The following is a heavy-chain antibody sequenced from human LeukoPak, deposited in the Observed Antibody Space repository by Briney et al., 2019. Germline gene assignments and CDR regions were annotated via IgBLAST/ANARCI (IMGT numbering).Heavy chain of an antibody. CDR1: GGSISSGGYS. J-gene: IGHJ3*02. D-gene: IGHD4-17*01. Sequence: PSQTLSLTCAVSGGSISSGGYSWSWIRQPPGKGLEWIGYIYHSGSTYYNPSLKSRVTISVDRSKNQFSLKLSSVTAADTAVYYCARDGYGFDAFDIWGQGTMVTVSS. CDR3: ARDGYGFDAFDI. CDR2: IYHSGST. V-gene: IGHV4-30-2*01.